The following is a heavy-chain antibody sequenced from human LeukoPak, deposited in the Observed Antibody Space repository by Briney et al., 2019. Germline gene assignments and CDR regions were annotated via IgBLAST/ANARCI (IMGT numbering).Heavy chain of an antibody. Sequence: GRSLRLSCAASGFTFDDYAMHWVRQAPGKGLEWVSGISWNSGSIGYADSVKGRFTISRDNAKNSLYLQMNSLRAEDTALYYCAKDSEPRFGELLAVDWGQGTLVTVSS. D-gene: IGHD3-10*01. CDR1: GFTFDDYA. CDR3: AKDSEPRFGELLAVD. CDR2: ISWNSGSI. J-gene: IGHJ4*02. V-gene: IGHV3-9*01.